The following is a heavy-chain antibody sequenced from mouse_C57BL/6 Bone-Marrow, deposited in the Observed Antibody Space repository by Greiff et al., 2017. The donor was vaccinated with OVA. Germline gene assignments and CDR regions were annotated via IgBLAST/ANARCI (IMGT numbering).Heavy chain of an antibody. CDR1: GYTFTSYG. CDR2: IYPRSGNT. Sequence: VQLQESGAELARPGASVKLSCKASGYTFTSYGISWVKQRTGQGLEWIGEIYPRSGNTYYNEKFKGKATLTADKSSSTAYMELRSLTSEDSAVYFCAREHYGSSSWFAYWGQGTLVTVSA. V-gene: IGHV1-81*01. D-gene: IGHD1-1*01. CDR3: AREHYGSSSWFAY. J-gene: IGHJ3*01.